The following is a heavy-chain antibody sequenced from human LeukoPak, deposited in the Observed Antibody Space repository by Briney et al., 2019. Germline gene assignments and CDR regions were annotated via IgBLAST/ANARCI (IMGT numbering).Heavy chain of an antibody. V-gene: IGHV3-66*01. J-gene: IGHJ4*02. CDR2: LYSSGCT. D-gene: IGHD5-12*01. CDR1: GFSVTSNY. CDR3: AAKGNGYTGTYVFAH. Sequence: GGSLRLSCAASGFSVTSNYMSWVRQAPGQGLEWVSVLYSSGCTKYADSVKGRFSISRDTSENTLSLHMNSLRAEDSAVYYCAAKGNGYTGTYVFAHWGRGTLVTVSS.